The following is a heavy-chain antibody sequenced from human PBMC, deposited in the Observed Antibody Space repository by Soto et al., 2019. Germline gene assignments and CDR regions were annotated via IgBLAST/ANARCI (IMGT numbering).Heavy chain of an antibody. Sequence: GESLKISCAASGFTFSSYSMNWVRQAPGKGLEWVSYISSSSSTIYYADSVKGRFTISRDNAKNSLYLQMNSLRAEDTAVYYCARDGSRIPMTKDAFDIWGQGTMVTVSS. J-gene: IGHJ3*02. V-gene: IGHV3-48*01. CDR2: ISSSSSTI. CDR3: ARDGSRIPMTKDAFDI. D-gene: IGHD2-15*01. CDR1: GFTFSSYS.